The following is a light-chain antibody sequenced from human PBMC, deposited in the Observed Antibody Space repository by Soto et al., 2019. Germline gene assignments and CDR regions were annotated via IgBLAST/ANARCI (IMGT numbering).Light chain of an antibody. CDR1: AGAVTIGHS. CDR2: DTS. CDR3: LLSYSGGRSV. Sequence: QAVVTQEPSLTVSPGRTFTLTRGSRAGAVTIGHSLYWFQQKPGQAPRTLIYDTSNRHSWTPARFSGSLLGGKAALTLSGAQPEDEADYYCLLSYSGGRSVFGGGTKLPVL. J-gene: IGLJ2*01. V-gene: IGLV7-46*01.